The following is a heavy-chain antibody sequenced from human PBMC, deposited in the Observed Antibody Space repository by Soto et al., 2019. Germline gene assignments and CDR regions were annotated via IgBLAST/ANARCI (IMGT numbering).Heavy chain of an antibody. Sequence: PGGSLRLSCAASGFTFSSYSMNWVRQAPGKGLEWVSYISYGVSIIYYADSVKGRFTISRDDAKNSLYLQMHSLRDEDTAVYYCARDQGSGWENDYWGQGTMVTVS. CDR1: GFTFSSYS. CDR3: ARDQGSGWENDY. CDR2: ISYGVSII. V-gene: IGHV3-48*02. D-gene: IGHD6-19*01. J-gene: IGHJ4*02.